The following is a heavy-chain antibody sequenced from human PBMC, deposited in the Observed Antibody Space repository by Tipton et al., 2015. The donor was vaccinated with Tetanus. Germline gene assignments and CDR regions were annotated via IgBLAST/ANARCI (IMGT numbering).Heavy chain of an antibody. CDR1: GFSFSSYG. J-gene: IGHJ4*02. Sequence: SLRLSCEASGFSFSSYGMHWVRQAPGKGLEWVAVISYDGSNKYYADSVKGRFTISRDNSKNTLYLQMNSLRAEDTAVYYCAKYHYPYSSSCFDYWGQGTLVTVSS. D-gene: IGHD6-6*01. V-gene: IGHV3-30*18. CDR2: ISYDGSNK. CDR3: AKYHYPYSSSCFDY.